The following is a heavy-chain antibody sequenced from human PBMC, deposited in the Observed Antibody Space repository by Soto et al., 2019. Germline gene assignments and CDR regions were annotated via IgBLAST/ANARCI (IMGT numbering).Heavy chain of an antibody. CDR3: AKEHSSSWYACAF. D-gene: IGHD6-13*01. V-gene: IGHV3-48*02. J-gene: IGHJ4*02. CDR1: GFTFSSYS. CDR2: ISSSSSTI. Sequence: EVQLVESGGGLVQPGGSLRLSCAASGFTFSSYSMNWVRQAPGKGLEWVSYISSSSSTIYYADSVKDRFTISRDNAKNSLYLQMNSLRDAHTAVYYCAKEHSSSWYACAFWAQGALITVSS.